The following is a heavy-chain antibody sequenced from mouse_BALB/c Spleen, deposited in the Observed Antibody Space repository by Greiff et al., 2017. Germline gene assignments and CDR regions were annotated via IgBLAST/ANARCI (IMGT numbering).Heavy chain of an antibody. V-gene: IGHV5-6-5*01. Sequence: EVQRVESGGGLVKPGGSLKLSCAASGFTFSSYAMSWVRQTPEKRLEWVASISSGGSTYYPDSVKGRFTISRDNARNILYLQMSSLRSEDTAMYYCARGYYDYDPAWFAYWGQGTLVTVSA. J-gene: IGHJ3*01. CDR2: ISSGGST. CDR1: GFTFSSYA. D-gene: IGHD2-4*01. CDR3: ARGYYDYDPAWFAY.